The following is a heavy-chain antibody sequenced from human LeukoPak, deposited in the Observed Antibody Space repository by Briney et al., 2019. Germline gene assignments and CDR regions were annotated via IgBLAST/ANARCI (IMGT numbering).Heavy chain of an antibody. J-gene: IGHJ4*02. D-gene: IGHD3-9*01. CDR1: QYTFVGYY. CDR3: ARDLTGAH. CDR2: INPNSGGT. Sequence: ASVKVSCKSSQYTFVGYYIHWVRQAPGQGLEWMGWINPNSGGTNYAQKFQGRVTMTRDTSISTAYMELNILRYDDTAVYYCARDLTGAHWGQGTLVTVSS. V-gene: IGHV1-2*02.